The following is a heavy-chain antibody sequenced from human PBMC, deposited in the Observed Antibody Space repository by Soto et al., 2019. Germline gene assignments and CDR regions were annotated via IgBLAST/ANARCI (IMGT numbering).Heavy chain of an antibody. CDR3: ARRPSETYHNWYFDL. CDR1: GGSISSSPY. Sequence: QLQLQESGPGLVKPSETLPLTCTVSGGSISSSPYWGWIRQPPGKGLEWIASIYYGGSTYYNPSLKSRLTISIDTSKNQSSLKLSSVPAADTAVYYCARRPSETYHNWYFDLWGRGTLVTVSS. CDR2: IYYGGST. J-gene: IGHJ2*01. V-gene: IGHV4-39*01. D-gene: IGHD2-2*01.